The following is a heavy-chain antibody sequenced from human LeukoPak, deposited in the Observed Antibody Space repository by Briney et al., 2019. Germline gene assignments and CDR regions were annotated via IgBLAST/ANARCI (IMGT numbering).Heavy chain of an antibody. V-gene: IGHV3-23*01. CDR3: AKSAYAGYDWGYMGQS. Sequence: GGSLRLSCGASGFTFRGYAMSWVRQAPGKGLEGVSGISESSRFIHHADSVKGRFTISRDDFTNTLHLQMNSLKAEDTAVYYCAKSAYAGYDWGYMGQSWGQGTLVTVSS. D-gene: IGHD5-12*01. J-gene: IGHJ1*01. CDR2: ISESSRFI. CDR1: GFTFRGYA.